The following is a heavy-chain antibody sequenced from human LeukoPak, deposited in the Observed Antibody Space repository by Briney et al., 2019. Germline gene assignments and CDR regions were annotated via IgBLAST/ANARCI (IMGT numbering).Heavy chain of an antibody. CDR2: VCTSGST. CDR1: GGSISRYY. D-gene: IGHD3-10*01. J-gene: IGHJ5*02. CDR3: ARDSGTTGEVKFDP. V-gene: IGHV4-4*07. Sequence: SETLSLTCTVPGGSISRYYWSWIRQPAGEGLEWIGRVCTSGSTTYNPSLKSRVTMSIDTSKNQFSLKVSSVTAADTAEYYCARDSGTTGEVKFDPWGQGTLVTVSS.